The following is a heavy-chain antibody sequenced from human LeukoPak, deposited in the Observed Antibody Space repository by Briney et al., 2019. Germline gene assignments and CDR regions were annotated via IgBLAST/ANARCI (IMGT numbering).Heavy chain of an antibody. CDR2: IYYSGST. J-gene: IGHJ4*02. V-gene: IGHV4-30-4*08. Sequence: SQTLSLTCTVSGGSISSGDYYWSWIRQPPGKGLEWIGYIYYSGSTYYNPSLKSRVTISVDTSKNQFSLKLSSVTAADTAVYYCARSAYMVRGYYFDYWGQGTLVTVSS. CDR3: ARSAYMVRGYYFDY. D-gene: IGHD3-10*01. CDR1: GGSISSGDYY.